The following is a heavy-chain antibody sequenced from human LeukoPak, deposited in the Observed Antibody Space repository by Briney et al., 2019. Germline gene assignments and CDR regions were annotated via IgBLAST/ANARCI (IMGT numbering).Heavy chain of an antibody. V-gene: IGHV1-46*01. CDR2: IYPSGVTT. CDR3: ARDWELGY. CDR1: GYIFTTYY. D-gene: IGHD1-7*01. Sequence: ASVKVSCKTSGYIFTTYYMHWVRQAPGQGLEWMGTIYPSGVTTTYAQNFQGRVTMTRDTSTSTVYMELSSLRSEDTAVYYCARDWELGYWDQGTLVTVSS. J-gene: IGHJ4*02.